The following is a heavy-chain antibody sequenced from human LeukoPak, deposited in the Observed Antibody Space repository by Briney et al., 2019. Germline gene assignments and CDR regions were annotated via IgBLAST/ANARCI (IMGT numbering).Heavy chain of an antibody. J-gene: IGHJ6*02. CDR3: ARDAELVVAATEGDYYYYGMDV. V-gene: IGHV1-69*04. CDR2: IIPILGIA. D-gene: IGHD2-15*01. CDR1: GGTFSSYA. Sequence: RASVKVSCTASGGTFSSYAISWVRQAPGQGLEWMGRIIPILGIANYAQKFQGRVTITADKSTSTAYMELSSLRSEDTAVYYCARDAELVVAATEGDYYYYGMDVWGQGTTVTVSS.